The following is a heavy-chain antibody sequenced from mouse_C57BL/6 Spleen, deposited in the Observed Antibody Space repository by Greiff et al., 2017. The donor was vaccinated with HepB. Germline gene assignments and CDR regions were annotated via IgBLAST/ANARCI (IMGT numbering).Heavy chain of an antibody. CDR3: ARGGNYGNYVYAMDY. D-gene: IGHD2-1*01. CDR2: LYPGDGDT. J-gene: IGHJ4*01. CDR1: GYAFSSYW. Sequence: QVQLQQSGAELVKPGASVKISCKASGYAFSSYWMNWVKQRPGKGLEWIGQLYPGDGDTNYNGKFKGKATLTADKSSSTAYMQLISLTSEDSAVYVCARGGNYGNYVYAMDYWGQGTSVTVSS. V-gene: IGHV1-80*01.